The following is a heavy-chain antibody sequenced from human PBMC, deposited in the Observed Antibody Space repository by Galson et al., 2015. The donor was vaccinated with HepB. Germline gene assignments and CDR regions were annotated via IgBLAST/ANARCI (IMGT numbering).Heavy chain of an antibody. CDR1: GFTFSGSA. V-gene: IGHV3-73*01. CDR2: IRSKANSYAT. J-gene: IGHJ4*02. Sequence: SLRLSCAASGFTFSGSAMHWVRRASGKGLEWVGRIRSKANSYATAYAASVKGRFTISRDDSKNTAYLQMNSLKTEDTAVYYCTRHRDYGSGSFDWGQGTLVTVSS. D-gene: IGHD3-10*01. CDR3: TRHRDYGSGSFD.